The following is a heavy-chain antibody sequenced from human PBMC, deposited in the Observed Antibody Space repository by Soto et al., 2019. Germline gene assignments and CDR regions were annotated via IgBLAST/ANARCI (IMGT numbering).Heavy chain of an antibody. V-gene: IGHV1-18*03. CDR1: GYTFTNYG. J-gene: IGHJ4*02. CDR2: ISTYNGNT. Sequence: QVQLVQSGAEVKKPGASVKVSCQASGYTFTNYGFNWVRQAPGQGLEWMGWISTYNGNTKSAENLLDRITLTTDTSTGTAYMELRSLRSDEMAIYYCTRGEDSPPFDYWGQGTLVIVSS. CDR3: TRGEDSPPFDY. D-gene: IGHD1-26*01.